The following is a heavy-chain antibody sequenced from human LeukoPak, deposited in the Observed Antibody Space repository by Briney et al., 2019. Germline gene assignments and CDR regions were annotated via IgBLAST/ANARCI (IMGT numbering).Heavy chain of an antibody. CDR2: ISVRSNYI. CDR1: GYTFSSYS. V-gene: IGHV3-21*01. Sequence: PGGSLRLSCAASGYTFSSYSINWVRQALGKGLEWVSSISVRSNYIYYADSVRGRFRISRDDARDSLYLQMNSLRAEDTAVYYCVRLRRNSDTSGFYYYYDFWGQGTLGTVSS. J-gene: IGHJ4*02. CDR3: VRLRRNSDTSGFYYYYDF. D-gene: IGHD3-22*01.